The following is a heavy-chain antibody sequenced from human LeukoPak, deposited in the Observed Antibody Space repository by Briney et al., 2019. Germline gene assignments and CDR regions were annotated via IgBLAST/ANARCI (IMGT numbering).Heavy chain of an antibody. D-gene: IGHD6-13*01. V-gene: IGHV3-33*01. Sequence: GGSLRLSCAASGFTFSGYGMHWVRQAPGKGLEWVAVIWYDGSNKYYADSVKGRFTISRDNSKNTLYLQMNSLRAEDTAVYYCARSPISSWGIDYWGQGTLVTVSS. CDR3: ARSPISSWGIDY. CDR2: IWYDGSNK. CDR1: GFTFSGYG. J-gene: IGHJ4*02.